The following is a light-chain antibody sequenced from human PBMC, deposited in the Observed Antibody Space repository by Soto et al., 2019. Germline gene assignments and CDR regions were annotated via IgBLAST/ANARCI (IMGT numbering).Light chain of an antibody. J-gene: IGKJ4*01. CDR1: QSISSY. CDR2: AAS. V-gene: IGKV1-39*01. CDR3: QQSYSTPPDLP. Sequence: DIQMTQSPSSLSASVGDRVTITCRASQSISSYLNWYQQKPGKDPKLLIYAASSLQSGVPSRFSGSGSWTDFTLTISSLQPEDFATYYCQQSYSTPPDLPFGGWTKVEIK.